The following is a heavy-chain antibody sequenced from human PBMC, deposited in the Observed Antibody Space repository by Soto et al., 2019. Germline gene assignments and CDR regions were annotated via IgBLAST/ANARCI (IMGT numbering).Heavy chain of an antibody. Sequence: PSETLSLTCTVSGGSISSSSYYWGWIRQPPGKGLEWIGSIYYSGSTYYNPSLKSRVTISVDTSKNRFSLKLSSVTAADTAVYYCARLKQWLVYWYFDYWGQGTLVTVSS. J-gene: IGHJ4*02. V-gene: IGHV4-39*01. CDR2: IYYSGST. CDR1: GGSISSSSYY. CDR3: ARLKQWLVYWYFDY. D-gene: IGHD6-19*01.